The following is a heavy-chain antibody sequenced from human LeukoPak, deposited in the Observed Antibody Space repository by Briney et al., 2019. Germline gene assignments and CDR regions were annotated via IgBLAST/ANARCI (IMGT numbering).Heavy chain of an antibody. CDR1: GFTVSSNY. CDR2: IYSGGST. D-gene: IGHD5-18*01. J-gene: IGHJ4*02. CDR3: ASRVDTAMVQ. V-gene: IGHV3-53*01. Sequence: GGSLRLSCAASGFTVSSNYMSWVRQAPGKGLEWVSVIYSGGSTYYADSVKGRFTISRDNSRNTLYLQMNSLRAEDTAVYYCASRVDTAMVQWGQGTLVTVSS.